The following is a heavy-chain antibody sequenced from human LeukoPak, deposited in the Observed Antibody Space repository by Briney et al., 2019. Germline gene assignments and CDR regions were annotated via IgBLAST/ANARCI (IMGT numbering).Heavy chain of an antibody. CDR3: ATAPLVGVPTFLDS. CDR2: FDREDDEI. D-gene: IGHD1-26*01. Sequence: ASVKVSCKVSGYTFTELSIHWVRRAPGKGLEWMGGFDREDDEIMYARKFQGRVTVTEDTSTDTAVMELRSLKSEDTAVYYCATAPLVGVPTFLDSWGQGTLVTVSS. CDR1: GYTFTELS. V-gene: IGHV1-24*01. J-gene: IGHJ4*02.